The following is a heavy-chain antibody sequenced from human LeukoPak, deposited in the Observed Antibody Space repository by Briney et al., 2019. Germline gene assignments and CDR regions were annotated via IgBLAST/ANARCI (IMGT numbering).Heavy chain of an antibody. CDR3: ARVGTPTRGMDV. D-gene: IGHD2-15*01. CDR2: INHSGST. Sequence: SETLSLTCAVYGGSLSGYYWSWIRQPPGKGLEWIGEINHSGSTNYNPSLKSRVTISVDTSKNQFSLKLSSVTAADTAVYYCARVGTPTRGMDVWGQGTTVTVSS. J-gene: IGHJ6*02. CDR1: GGSLSGYY. V-gene: IGHV4-34*01.